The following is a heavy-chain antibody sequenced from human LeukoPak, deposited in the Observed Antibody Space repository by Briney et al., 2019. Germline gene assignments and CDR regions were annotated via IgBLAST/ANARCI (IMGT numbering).Heavy chain of an antibody. CDR2: ISSSGSTI. V-gene: IGHV3-11*01. J-gene: IGHJ4*02. CDR1: GFTFSDYY. CDR3: ARLHVDIVATTPDY. D-gene: IGHD5-12*01. Sequence: GGSLRLSCAASGFTFSDYYMSWIRQAPGKGLEWVSYISSSGSTIYYADSVKGRFTIPRDNAKNSLYLQMNSLRAEDTAVYYCARLHVDIVATTPDYWGQGTLVTVSS.